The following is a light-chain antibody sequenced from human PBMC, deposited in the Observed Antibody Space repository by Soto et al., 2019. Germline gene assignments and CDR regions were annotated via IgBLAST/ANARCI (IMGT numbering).Light chain of an antibody. CDR3: QQYNSFPLT. CDR1: QSISSW. V-gene: IGKV1-5*03. CDR2: KAS. Sequence: SQSISSWLAWYQQKPGKAPKLLIYKASSLESGVPSRFSGSGSGTEFTLTISSLQPDDFATYYCQQYNSFPLTFGGGTKVDIK. J-gene: IGKJ4*01.